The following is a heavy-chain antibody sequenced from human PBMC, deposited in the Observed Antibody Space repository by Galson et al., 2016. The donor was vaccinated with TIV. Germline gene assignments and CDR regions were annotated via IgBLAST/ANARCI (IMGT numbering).Heavy chain of an antibody. CDR2: ISYDGTNI. V-gene: IGHV3-30-3*01. Sequence: SLRLSCAGSGFTSSKNDMHWVRQAPGQGLEWVAVISYDGTNIYYGDSVKGRFTISRDNSKNTVYLQMSSLRHEDTALYYCAREAGTTDYLDFWGQGTLVTVSS. CDR3: AREAGTTDYLDF. J-gene: IGHJ4*02. D-gene: IGHD1-1*01. CDR1: GFTSSKND.